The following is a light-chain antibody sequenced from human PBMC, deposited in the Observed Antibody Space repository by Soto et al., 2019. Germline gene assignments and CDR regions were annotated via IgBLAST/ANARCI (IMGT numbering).Light chain of an antibody. CDR3: QQYGSSPIT. CDR1: QSVTSNK. Sequence: EIVLTQSPGKLSLSPGERATLSCRASQSVTSNKLAWYQQKPGQAPRLLINDASGGTTGSPDRFSGSGSGADFTLTISCLEPEDFAVYYCQQYGSSPITFGQGTRLEIK. CDR2: DAS. V-gene: IGKV3-20*01. J-gene: IGKJ5*01.